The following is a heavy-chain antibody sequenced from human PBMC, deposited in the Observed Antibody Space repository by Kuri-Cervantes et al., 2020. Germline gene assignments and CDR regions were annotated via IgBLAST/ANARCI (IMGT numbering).Heavy chain of an antibody. CDR2: ISYDGSNK. V-gene: IGHV3-30*01. J-gene: IGHJ4*02. CDR3: ARDTIFGIDY. D-gene: IGHD3-3*01. Sequence: GGSLRLSCAASGFTFSSYAMHWVRQAPGKGLEWVVVISYDGSNKYYADSVKGRFTISRDNSKNTLYLQMNSLRAEDTAVYYCARDTIFGIDYWGQGTLVTVSS. CDR1: GFTFSSYA.